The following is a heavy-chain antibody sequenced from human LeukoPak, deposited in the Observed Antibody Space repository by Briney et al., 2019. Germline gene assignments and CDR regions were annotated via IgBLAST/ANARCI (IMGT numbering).Heavy chain of an antibody. J-gene: IGHJ4*02. D-gene: IGHD6-6*01. CDR3: AREDSSSLAVVDY. Sequence: GGSLRLSCEASGFTFSSYWMSWVRQAPGKGLEWVATIRQDGSVNHCVDSVKGRFTISRNNAKKTLHLQMNSLRAEDTAVYYCAREDSSSLAVVDYWGQGTLVTVSS. V-gene: IGHV3-7*01. CDR2: IRQDGSVN. CDR1: GFTFSSYW.